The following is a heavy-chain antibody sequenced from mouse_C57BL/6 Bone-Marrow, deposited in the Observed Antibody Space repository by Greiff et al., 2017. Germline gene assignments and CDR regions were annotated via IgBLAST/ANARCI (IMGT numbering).Heavy chain of an antibody. CDR3: AISGGKRFAY. J-gene: IGHJ3*01. Sequence: VQLQQPGAELVKPGASVKLSCKASGYTFTSYWMHWVKQRPGPGLAWLGMIHPNSGSTNYNEKFKSKATLTVDKSSSTAYMQLSSLTSEDSAVYDCAISGGKRFAYWGQGTLVTVSA. V-gene: IGHV1-64*01. D-gene: IGHD2-1*01. CDR1: GYTFTSYW. CDR2: IHPNSGST.